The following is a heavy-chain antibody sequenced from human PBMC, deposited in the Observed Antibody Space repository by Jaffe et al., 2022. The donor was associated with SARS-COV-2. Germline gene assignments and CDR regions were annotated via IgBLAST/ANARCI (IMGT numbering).Heavy chain of an antibody. CDR2: ISYDGSNK. V-gene: IGHV3-30*18. CDR3: AKGRGYSYGYLGDAFDI. CDR1: GFTFSSYG. J-gene: IGHJ3*02. Sequence: QVQLVESGGGVVQPGRSLRLSCAASGFTFSSYGMHWVRQAPGKGLEWVAVISYDGSNKYYADSVKGRFTISRDNSKNTLYLQMNSLRAEDTAVYYCAKGRGYSYGYLGDAFDIWGQGTMVTVSS. D-gene: IGHD5-18*01.